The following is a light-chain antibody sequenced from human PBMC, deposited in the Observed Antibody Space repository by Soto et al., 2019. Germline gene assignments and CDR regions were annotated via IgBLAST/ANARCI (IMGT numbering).Light chain of an antibody. Sequence: DLQMTQSPSSLSASVGDRVTITCRASQSISSYLNWYQQKPGKAPKLLIYAASSLQSGVPSGFSGSGSGTDFTLTISSLQPEDFATYYCQQSYSTLLTFGGGTKV. CDR3: QQSYSTLLT. J-gene: IGKJ4*01. CDR2: AAS. CDR1: QSISSY. V-gene: IGKV1-39*01.